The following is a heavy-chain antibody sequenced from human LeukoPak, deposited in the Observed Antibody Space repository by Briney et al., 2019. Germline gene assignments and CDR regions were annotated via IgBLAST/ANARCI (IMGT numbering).Heavy chain of an antibody. V-gene: IGHV3-53*01. J-gene: IGHJ4*02. CDR3: ARNVGY. CDR1: GLTVSNNY. CDR2: IYSGGST. D-gene: IGHD1-26*01. Sequence: PGGSLRLSCAVSGLTVSNNYMSWVRQAPGKGLEWVSVIYSGGSTYYADSVKGRFTISRDNSKNTVYLQMNSLRDEDTAVYYCARNVGYWGQGTRVTVSS.